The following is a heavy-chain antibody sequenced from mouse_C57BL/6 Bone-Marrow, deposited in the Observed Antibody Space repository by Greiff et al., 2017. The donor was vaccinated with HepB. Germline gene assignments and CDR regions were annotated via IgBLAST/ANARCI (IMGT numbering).Heavy chain of an antibody. Sequence: VQLQQPGAELVRPGSSVKLSCKASGYTFTSYWMQWVKQRPGQGLEWIGEIDPSDSYTNYNQKFKGKATLTVDTSSSTAYMQLSSLTSEDSAVYYCAPRGFYYDSLYAMDYWGQGTSVTVSS. CDR3: APRGFYYDSLYAMDY. D-gene: IGHD2-4*01. J-gene: IGHJ4*01. CDR1: GYTFTSYW. V-gene: IGHV1-50*01. CDR2: IDPSDSYT.